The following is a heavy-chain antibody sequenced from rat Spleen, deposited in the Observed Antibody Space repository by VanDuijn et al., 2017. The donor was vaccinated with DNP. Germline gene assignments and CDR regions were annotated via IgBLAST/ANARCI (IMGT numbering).Heavy chain of an antibody. CDR2: IRYDGGST. V-gene: IGHV5-7*01. J-gene: IGHJ2*01. CDR1: GFTFSEYY. Sequence: EVQLVESGGGLVQPGRSLKLSCAASGFTFSEYYMAWVRQAPTKGLQWVAYIRYDGGSTYYRESVKGRFTIPRDNAKRTLYLQMDSLRSEDTATYYCARPDYWGQGVMVTVSS. CDR3: ARPDY.